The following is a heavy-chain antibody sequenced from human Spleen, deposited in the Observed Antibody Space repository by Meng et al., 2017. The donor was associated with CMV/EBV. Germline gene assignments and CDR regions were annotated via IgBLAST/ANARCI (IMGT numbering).Heavy chain of an antibody. CDR3: ATPNWNHRFDYYGMDV. V-gene: IGHV3-30*02. D-gene: IGHD1-14*01. CDR1: GYTFTSYY. CDR2: IPYDGTNK. Sequence: SCKASGYTFTSYYMHWVRQAPGKGLEWVAFIPYDGTNKHYGDSVKGRFTISRDNSKNTLYLQMNSLRAEDTAVYYCATPNWNHRFDYYGMDVWGQGTTVTVSS. J-gene: IGHJ6*02.